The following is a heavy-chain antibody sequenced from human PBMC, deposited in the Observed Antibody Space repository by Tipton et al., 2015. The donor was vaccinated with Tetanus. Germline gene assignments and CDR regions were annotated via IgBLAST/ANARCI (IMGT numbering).Heavy chain of an antibody. Sequence: TLSLTCAVSGVSISTSDWWSWVRQPPGKGLEWIGEIFHDGTTNYNPSLKSRVTISVDTSKNQFSLKLSSVTAADTAVYYCAREYAGWYFDLWGRGTLVTVSS. D-gene: IGHD2-2*01. CDR3: AREYAGWYFDL. CDR2: IFHDGTT. V-gene: IGHV4-4*02. CDR1: GVSISTSDW. J-gene: IGHJ2*01.